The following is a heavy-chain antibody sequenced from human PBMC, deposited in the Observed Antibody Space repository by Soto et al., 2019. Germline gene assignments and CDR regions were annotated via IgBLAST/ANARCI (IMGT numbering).Heavy chain of an antibody. CDR2: IKSKTGGGTT. CDR1: GFTFTDAW. V-gene: IGHV3-15*07. D-gene: IGHD1-26*01. J-gene: IGHJ4*02. CDR3: TTDRLVGRAYVSNFDY. Sequence: EVQLVESGGGLVKPGGSLRLSCAASGFTFTDAWMNWVRQAPEKGLEWVGRIKSKTGGGTTDYAAPVKGRFTISRDDSKTTLYLQMNGLTTEDTAVYYCTTDRLVGRAYVSNFDYWGQGTLVTVSS.